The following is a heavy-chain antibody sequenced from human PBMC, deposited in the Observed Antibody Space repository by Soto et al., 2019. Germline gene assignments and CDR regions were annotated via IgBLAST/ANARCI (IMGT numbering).Heavy chain of an antibody. D-gene: IGHD2-15*01. J-gene: IGHJ3*01. Sequence: QVQLVQSGAEVKKPGASVKVSCKTSGYTFTGYGINWVRQAPGHGLEWMGWISVFNGKTKYGQNIQDRVIMTTDTSTSTAYMEPRSLRSDNTAVYFWGRDGSGGIIDSWGQGTMLIVSS. CDR2: ISVFNGKT. CDR1: GYTFTGYG. CDR3: GRDGSGGIIDS. V-gene: IGHV1-18*01.